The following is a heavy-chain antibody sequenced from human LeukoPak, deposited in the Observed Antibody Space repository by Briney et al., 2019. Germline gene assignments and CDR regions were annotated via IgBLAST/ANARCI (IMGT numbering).Heavy chain of an antibody. CDR1: GFTFSSFS. J-gene: IGHJ4*02. CDR2: ISGSGGST. Sequence: PGGSLRLSCAASGFTFSSFSMSWVRQAPGKGLEWVSAISGSGGSTYYADSVKGRFTISRDNSKNTLYLQMNSLRAEDTAVYYCAKIGKFGSYSGSWGQGTLVTVSS. D-gene: IGHD1-26*01. CDR3: AKIGKFGSYSGS. V-gene: IGHV3-23*01.